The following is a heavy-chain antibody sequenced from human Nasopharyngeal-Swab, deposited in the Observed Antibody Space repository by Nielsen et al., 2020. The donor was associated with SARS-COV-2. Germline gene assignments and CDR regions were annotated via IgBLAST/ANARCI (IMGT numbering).Heavy chain of an antibody. D-gene: IGHD2-21*02. V-gene: IGHV3-15*07. Sequence: VRQAPGKGLEWVGRIKSKTDGGTTDDAAPVKGRFTIARDDSKNTLYLQMNSLKTEDTAVYYCTTDLAYCGGDCYSPYYYGMDVWGQGTTVTVSS. J-gene: IGHJ6*02. CDR2: IKSKTDGGTT. CDR3: TTDLAYCGGDCYSPYYYGMDV.